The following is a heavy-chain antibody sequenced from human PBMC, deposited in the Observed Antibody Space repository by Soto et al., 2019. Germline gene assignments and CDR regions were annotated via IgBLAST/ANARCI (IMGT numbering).Heavy chain of an antibody. CDR2: ISYDGSNK. Sequence: QLQLVESGGGVVQPGRSLRLSCAASGFTFSNYIMHWVRQAPGKGLEWMAFISYDGSNKDYADSVKGRFTISRDNSKNTLYLQLSSLRPEDTAVYYCAGGDTYYAMGVWGQGTTVTVSS. CDR1: GFTFSNYI. V-gene: IGHV3-30-3*01. D-gene: IGHD5-18*01. CDR3: AGGDTYYAMGV. J-gene: IGHJ6*02.